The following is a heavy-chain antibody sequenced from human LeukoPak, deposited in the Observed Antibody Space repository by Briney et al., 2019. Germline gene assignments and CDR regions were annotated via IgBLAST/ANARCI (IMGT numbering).Heavy chain of an antibody. V-gene: IGHV3-7*05. CDR2: IKQDGSEK. J-gene: IGHJ4*02. CDR3: TPHYDSRKGYFDN. D-gene: IGHD3-3*01. Sequence: GGSLRLSCAASGFTFSSYWMSGVGQAPGKGPEWVANIKQDGSEKYYVDSVKGRFTISRDNAQNSLYLQMNSLRAEDTAVYYCTPHYDSRKGYFDNWGQGTLVTVSS. CDR1: GFTFSSYW.